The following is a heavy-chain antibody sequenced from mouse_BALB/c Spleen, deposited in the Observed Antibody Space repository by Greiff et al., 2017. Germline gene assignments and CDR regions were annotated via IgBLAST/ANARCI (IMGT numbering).Heavy chain of an antibody. CDR2: IYPGSGST. CDR1: GYTFTSYW. J-gene: IGHJ2*01. Sequence: LQQPGSELVRPGASVKLSCKASGYTFTSYWMHWVKQRPGQGLEWIGNIYPGSGSTNYDEKFKSKATLTVDTSSSTAYMQLSSLTSADSAVYYCTRDYDGYNRYFDYWGQGTTLTVSS. V-gene: IGHV1S22*01. CDR3: TRDYDGYNRYFDY. D-gene: IGHD2-3*01.